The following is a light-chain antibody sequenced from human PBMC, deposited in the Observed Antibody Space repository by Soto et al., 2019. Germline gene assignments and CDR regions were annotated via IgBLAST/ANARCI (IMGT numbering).Light chain of an antibody. Sequence: SYELTQPSSVSVSPGQTARITCSGDVLARKYARWFQQKPGQAPLLVIYKDNERPSGIPERFSGSSSGTTVTLTISGAQVEDEAEYYYYSAADNNLVFGGGTQLTVL. CDR3: YSAADNNLV. J-gene: IGLJ2*01. CDR2: KDN. V-gene: IGLV3-27*01. CDR1: VLARKY.